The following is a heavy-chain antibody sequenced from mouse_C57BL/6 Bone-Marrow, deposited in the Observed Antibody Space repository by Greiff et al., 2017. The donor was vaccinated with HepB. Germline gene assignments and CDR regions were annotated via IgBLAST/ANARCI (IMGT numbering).Heavy chain of an antibody. J-gene: IGHJ3*01. CDR3: ARGCGSWFAY. CDR1: GYTFTDYY. CDR2: INPNNGGT. D-gene: IGHD1-1*01. Sequence: QQSGPELVKPGASVKISCKASGYTFTDYYMNWVKQSHGKSLEWIGDINPNNGGTSYNQKFKGKATLTVDKSSSTAYMELRSLTSEDSAVYYCARGCGSWFAYWGQGTLVTVSA. V-gene: IGHV1-26*01.